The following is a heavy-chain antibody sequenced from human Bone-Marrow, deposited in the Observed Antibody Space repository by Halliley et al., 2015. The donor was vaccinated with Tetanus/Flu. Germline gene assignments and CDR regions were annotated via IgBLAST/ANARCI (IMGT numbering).Heavy chain of an antibody. D-gene: IGHD1-1*01. Sequence: TLSLTCTVSGDSISDGGLYWAWIRQHPGKGLEWIGYVHPSGNTYYNPSLKGRLSMSLDTSQNQFSLKVHSVTPADTAMYYCARVITGTHFDAWGQGLLVTVSS. V-gene: IGHV4-31*03. CDR1: GDSISDGGLY. J-gene: IGHJ5*02. CDR3: ARVITGTHFDA. CDR2: VHPSGNT.